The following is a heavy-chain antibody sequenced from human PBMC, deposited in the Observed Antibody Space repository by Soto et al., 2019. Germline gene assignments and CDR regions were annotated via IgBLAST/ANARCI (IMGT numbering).Heavy chain of an antibody. J-gene: IGHJ4*02. CDR2: MNPNSGNT. CDR1: GYAFGSSD. V-gene: IGHV1-8*01. D-gene: IGHD6-6*01. CDR3: ARARRSIAARPDY. Sequence: RGSWTSSGYAFGSSDINWGIKESGQGLEWMGWMNPNSGNTGYAQKFQGRVTMTRNTSISTAYMELSSLRSEDTAVYYCARARRSIAARPDYWGQGTLVTVSS.